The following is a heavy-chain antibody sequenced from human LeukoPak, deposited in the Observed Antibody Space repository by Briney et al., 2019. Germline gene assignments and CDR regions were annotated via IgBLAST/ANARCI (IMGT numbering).Heavy chain of an antibody. CDR3: ARGRYDFWSGYYFDY. CDR1: GFTVSSNY. J-gene: IGHJ4*02. V-gene: IGHV3-66*01. D-gene: IGHD3-3*01. CDR2: IYSGGST. Sequence: GGSLRLSCAASGFTVSSNYMSWVRQAPGKGLEWVSVIYSGGSTYYADSVKGRFTISRDNSKNTLYLRMNSLRAEDTAVYYCARGRYDFWSGYYFDYWGQGTLVTVSS.